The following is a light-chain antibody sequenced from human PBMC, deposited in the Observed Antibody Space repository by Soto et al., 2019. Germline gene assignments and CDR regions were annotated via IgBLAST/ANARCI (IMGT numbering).Light chain of an antibody. CDR3: AAWDDSLNGPV. Sequence: QSVLPQPPSASGTPGQRVTLSCSGSSSNIGSNTVNWYQQLPGTATKLLIYSNNQRPSGVPDRFSGSKSGTSASLAISGLQSEDEADYDCAAWDDSLNGPVFGGGTKLTVL. J-gene: IGLJ2*01. CDR2: SNN. V-gene: IGLV1-44*01. CDR1: SSNIGSNT.